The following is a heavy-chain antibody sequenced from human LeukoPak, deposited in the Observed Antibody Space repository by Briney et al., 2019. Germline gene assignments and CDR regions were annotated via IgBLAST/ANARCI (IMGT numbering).Heavy chain of an antibody. CDR3: ARGSDFGDC. V-gene: IGHV4-59*01. Sequence: SETLSLTCTVSGGSISTYYWSWIRQPPGKGLEWIGYTYISGTTNYNPSLKSRVTMSVDTSENQLSMKLSSVTAADTAVYYCARGSDFGDCWGQGTLVTVSS. D-gene: IGHD4-17*01. J-gene: IGHJ4*02. CDR1: GGSISTYY. CDR2: TYISGTT.